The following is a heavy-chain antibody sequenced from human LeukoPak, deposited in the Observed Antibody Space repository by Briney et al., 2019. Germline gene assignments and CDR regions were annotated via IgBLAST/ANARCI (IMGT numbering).Heavy chain of an antibody. V-gene: IGHV1-2*02. J-gene: IGHJ6*03. CDR2: INPNSGGT. CDR3: ARDLWDIVVVPAASLGYYYYMDV. Sequence: ASVKVSCKASGGTFSSYAISWVRQAPGQGLEWMGWINPNSGGTNYAQKFQGRVTMTRDTSISTAYMELSRLRSDDTAVYYCARDLWDIVVVPAASLGYYYYMDVWGKGTTVTVSS. D-gene: IGHD2-2*01. CDR1: GGTFSSYA.